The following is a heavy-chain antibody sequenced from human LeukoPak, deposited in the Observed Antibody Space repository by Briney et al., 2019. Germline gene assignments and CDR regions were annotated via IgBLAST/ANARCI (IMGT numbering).Heavy chain of an antibody. V-gene: IGHV3-53*01. CDR2: IYSGGST. D-gene: IGHD3-10*01. CDR3: AREAFWGSGPRYYYYGMDV. CDR1: GFTVCSNY. J-gene: IGHJ6*02. Sequence: GGSLRLSCAASGFTVCSNYMSWVRQAPGKGLEWVSVIYSGGSTYYADSVKGRFTISRDNSKNTLYLQMNSLRAEDTAVYYCAREAFWGSGPRYYYYGMDVWGQGTTVTVSS.